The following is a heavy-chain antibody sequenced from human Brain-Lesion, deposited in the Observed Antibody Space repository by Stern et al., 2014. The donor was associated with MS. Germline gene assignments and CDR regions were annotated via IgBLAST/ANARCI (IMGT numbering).Heavy chain of an antibody. CDR1: GFSFSTYA. V-gene: IGHV3-23*04. D-gene: IGHD6-19*01. Sequence: VQLVESGGGLVQPGGSLRLSCAASGFSFSTYAMSWVRQTPGKGLQWVSVISGRGGTTYYADSVKGRFTISRDNSKNTLYLQMDSLRADDTAVYYCAKWPHHIAVAGMRYFQHWGQGTLVTVSS. CDR2: ISGRGGTT. CDR3: AKWPHHIAVAGMRYFQH. J-gene: IGHJ1*01.